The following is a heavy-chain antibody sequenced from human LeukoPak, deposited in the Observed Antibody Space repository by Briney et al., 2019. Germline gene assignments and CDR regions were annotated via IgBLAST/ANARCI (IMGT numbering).Heavy chain of an antibody. V-gene: IGHV3-23*01. CDR2: INGGGDTT. Sequence: GGSLRLSCAASGFTFVSYAMTWVRRAPGKGLEWVSAINGGGDTTYYADSVKGRFTISRDKSKNTMYLQMNGLRAEDTALYYCAKALDTYGYMRFDFWGQGTLVTVSS. J-gene: IGHJ4*02. CDR1: GFTFVSYA. CDR3: AKALDTYGYMRFDF. D-gene: IGHD5-18*01.